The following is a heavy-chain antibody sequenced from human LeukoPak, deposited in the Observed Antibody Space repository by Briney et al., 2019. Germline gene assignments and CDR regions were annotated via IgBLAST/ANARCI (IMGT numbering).Heavy chain of an antibody. Sequence: GGSLRLSCAASGFTFSSYSMNWVRQAPGKGLEWVSSISSSSSYIYYADSVKGRFTISRDNAKNSLYLQMNGLRAEDTAVYYCARDHSSSGMDVWGQGTTVTVSS. CDR3: ARDHSSSGMDV. CDR1: GFTFSSYS. J-gene: IGHJ6*02. CDR2: ISSSSSYI. V-gene: IGHV3-21*01.